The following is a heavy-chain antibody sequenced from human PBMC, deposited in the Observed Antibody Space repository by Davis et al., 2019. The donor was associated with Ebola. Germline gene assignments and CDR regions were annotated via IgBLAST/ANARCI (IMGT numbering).Heavy chain of an antibody. D-gene: IGHD2-15*01. J-gene: IGHJ5*02. V-gene: IGHV4-61*08. CDR3: ARSTKGYCSGGSCFNRNWFDP. CDR2: IYYSGST. Sequence: SETLSLTCTVSGGSIRTGDYYWSWIRQPPGKGLEWIASIYYSGSTNYNPSLKSRVTISVDTSKNQFSLKLSSVTAADTAVYYCARSTKGYCSGGSCFNRNWFDPWGQGTLVTVSS. CDR1: GGSIRTGDYY.